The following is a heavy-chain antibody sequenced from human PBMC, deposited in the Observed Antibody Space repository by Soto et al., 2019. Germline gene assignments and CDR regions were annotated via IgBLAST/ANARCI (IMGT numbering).Heavy chain of an antibody. CDR1: GFTFDDYT. J-gene: IGHJ4*02. V-gene: IGHV3-43*01. CDR3: AKEVGRKARYFDY. Sequence: GGSLRLSCAASGFTFDDYTMHWVRQAPGKGLEWVSLISWDGGSTYYADSVKGRFTISRDNSKNSLYLQMNSLRTEDTALYYCAKEVGRKARYFDYWGQGTLVTVSS. CDR2: ISWDGGST. D-gene: IGHD6-6*01.